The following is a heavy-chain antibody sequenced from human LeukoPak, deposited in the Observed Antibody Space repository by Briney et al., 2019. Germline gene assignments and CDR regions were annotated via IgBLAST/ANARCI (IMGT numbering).Heavy chain of an antibody. Sequence: AGGSLRLSCAASGFTFSSYAMSWVRQAPGKGPEWVSAISGDGGTYYADSVKGRFTISRDNSKNTLYLQMNSLGGEDTALYYCARYCGAASCYSGFDYWGQGTLVTVAS. J-gene: IGHJ4*02. CDR3: ARYCGAASCYSGFDY. CDR2: ISGDGGT. D-gene: IGHD2-15*01. V-gene: IGHV3-23*01. CDR1: GFTFSSYA.